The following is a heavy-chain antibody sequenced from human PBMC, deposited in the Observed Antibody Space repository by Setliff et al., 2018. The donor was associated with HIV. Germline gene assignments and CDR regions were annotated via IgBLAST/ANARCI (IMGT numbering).Heavy chain of an antibody. CDR1: GGSISSSSYY. CDR2: IYYSGST. D-gene: IGHD3-3*01. CDR3: ARRLSGPQGWLLSNWFDP. Sequence: PSETLSLTCTVSGGSISSSSYYWGWIRQAPGKGLEWIGHIYYSGSTYYNPSLKSRVTISVDTSKNQFSLKLSSVTAADTAMYYCARRLSGPQGWLLSNWFDPWGQGTLVTVSS. J-gene: IGHJ5*02. V-gene: IGHV4-39*01.